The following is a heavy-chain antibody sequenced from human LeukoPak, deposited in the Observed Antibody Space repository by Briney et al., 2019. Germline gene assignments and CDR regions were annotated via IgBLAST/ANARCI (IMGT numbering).Heavy chain of an antibody. CDR3: TRHAPVPIIGHGMGV. CDR1: GGSLTSYY. V-gene: IGHV4-59*08. D-gene: IGHD3-10*01. CDR2: IYYTGIT. J-gene: IGHJ6*02. Sequence: SETLSLTCTVSGGSLTSYYWSWIRRPPGRGLEWIGYIYYTGITNYSPSLTSRVTMSVDTSKNQFSLMLTSVTATDTAVYYCTRHAPVPIIGHGMGVWGHGTTVTVSS.